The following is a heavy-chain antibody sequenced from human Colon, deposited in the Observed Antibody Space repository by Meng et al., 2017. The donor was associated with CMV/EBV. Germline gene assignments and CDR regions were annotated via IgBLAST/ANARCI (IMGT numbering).Heavy chain of an antibody. J-gene: IGHJ4*02. D-gene: IGHD4-23*01. CDR1: GFTFTNYA. CDR2: ISDSGGRT. CDR3: ARIYGNSAGHYWHALDV. V-gene: IGHV3-23*01. Sequence: GESLKISCAASGFTFTNYAMTWVRLAPGRGLEAVSSISDSGGRTYYVDSVRGRFTISRDNSKNTLYLQMNSLRAEDTAFYYCARIYGNSAGHYWHALDVWGQGTLVTVSS.